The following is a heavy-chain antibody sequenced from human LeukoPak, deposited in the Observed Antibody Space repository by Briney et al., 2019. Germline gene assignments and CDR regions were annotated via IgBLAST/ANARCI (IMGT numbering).Heavy chain of an antibody. CDR2: ISGSGGGT. J-gene: IGHJ4*02. Sequence: GGSLRLSCAASGFTSSSYAMSWVRQATGQGLEWVSAISGSGGGTYYADSVKGRFTISRDNSKNTLYLQMNSLRAEDTAVYYCARIRQSRFGESDYWGQGTLVTVSS. CDR3: ARIRQSRFGESDY. D-gene: IGHD3-10*01. V-gene: IGHV3-23*01. CDR1: GFTSSSYA.